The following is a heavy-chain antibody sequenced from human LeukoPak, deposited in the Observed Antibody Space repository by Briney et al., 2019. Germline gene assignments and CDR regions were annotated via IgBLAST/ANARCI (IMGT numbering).Heavy chain of an antibody. V-gene: IGHV4-34*01. CDR3: AREYGDYVRPYYYFGMDV. D-gene: IGHD4-17*01. J-gene: IGHJ6*02. CDR1: VGSFRGYY. CDR2: LSHSGST. Sequence: PSETLSLPCAVYVGSFRGYYWIWLRQPPGRGVEGIGELSHSGSTNYTPSLKSRVTISVDTSKNQFSLKLSSVTAADTAVYYCAREYGDYVRPYYYFGMDVWGQGTTVTVSS.